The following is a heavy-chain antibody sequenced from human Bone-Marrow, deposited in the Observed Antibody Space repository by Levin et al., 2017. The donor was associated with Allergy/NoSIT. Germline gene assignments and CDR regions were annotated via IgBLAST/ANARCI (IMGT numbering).Heavy chain of an antibody. CDR1: GFTFNSYS. D-gene: IGHD5-12*01. V-gene: IGHV3-21*01. J-gene: IGHJ4*02. CDR3: ARLKGGYDYGVFDS. Sequence: GGSLRLSCAASGFTFNSYSMTWVRQAPGKGLEWVSSISSSSGYIYYANSAKGRFTISRDSAKNSLYLQMDSLRAEDTAVYYCARLKGGYDYGVFDSWGQGTLVTVSS. CDR2: ISSSSGYI.